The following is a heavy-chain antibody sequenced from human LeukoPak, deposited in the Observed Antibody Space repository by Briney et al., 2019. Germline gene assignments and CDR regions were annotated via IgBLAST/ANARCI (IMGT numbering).Heavy chain of an antibody. CDR1: GFTFSSYG. Sequence: GGSLRLSCAASGFTFSSYGRHWVRQAPGKGLEWVAVIWYDGSNKYYADSVKGRFTISRDNSKNTLYLQMNSLRAEDTAVYYCARGSSSWYFRGDDYWGQGTLDTVSS. J-gene: IGHJ4*02. CDR3: ARGSSSWYFRGDDY. V-gene: IGHV3-33*01. CDR2: IWYDGSNK. D-gene: IGHD6-13*01.